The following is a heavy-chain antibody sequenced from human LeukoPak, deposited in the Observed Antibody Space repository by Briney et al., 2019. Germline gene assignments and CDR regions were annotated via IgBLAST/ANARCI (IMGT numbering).Heavy chain of an antibody. D-gene: IGHD2-15*01. CDR2: INPSGGST. J-gene: IGHJ4*02. CDR1: GYTFTSYY. CDR3: ARRVGSDLSFDY. Sequence: ASVKVSCKASGYTFTSYYMHWVRQAPGQGLEWMGIINPSGGSTSYAQKFQGRVTMTRDMSTSTVYMELSSLRSEDTAVYYCARRVGSDLSFDYWGQGTLVTVSS. V-gene: IGHV1-46*01.